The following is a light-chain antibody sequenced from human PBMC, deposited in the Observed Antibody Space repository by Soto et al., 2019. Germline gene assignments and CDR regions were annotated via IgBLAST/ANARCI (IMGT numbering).Light chain of an antibody. J-gene: IGKJ1*01. CDR2: GAS. V-gene: IGKV3-20*01. Sequence: IVFTQSAGTLSLSPGARATLSCRASQSVSSSYLAWYQQKPGQAPRLLIYGASSRATGIPDRFSGSGSGTDFTLTISRLEPEDFVVYYCQQYGSSPKTFGQGTKVDI. CDR1: QSVSSSY. CDR3: QQYGSSPKT.